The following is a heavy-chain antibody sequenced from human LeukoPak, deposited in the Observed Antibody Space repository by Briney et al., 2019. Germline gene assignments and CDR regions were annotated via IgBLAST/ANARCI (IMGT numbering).Heavy chain of an antibody. Sequence: ASVKVSFKASGYTFTIYYMHWIRQAPGQGLEWMGLINPSGTNTNYARKFRGRVTMTRDSSTSTVYMDLSSLRSEYTAMYFCAPAESGRCFDPWGQGTLVTVSS. CDR2: INPSGTNT. CDR1: GYTFTIYY. J-gene: IGHJ5*02. D-gene: IGHD2-2*01. V-gene: IGHV1-46*01. CDR3: APAESGRCFDP.